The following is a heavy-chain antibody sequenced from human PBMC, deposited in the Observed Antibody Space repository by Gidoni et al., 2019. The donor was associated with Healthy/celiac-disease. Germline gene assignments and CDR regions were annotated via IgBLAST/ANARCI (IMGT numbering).Heavy chain of an antibody. CDR3: TTVIAPYDLMANFDY. CDR1: GFTFSNAW. CDR2: IKSKTDGGTT. J-gene: IGHJ4*02. Sequence: EVQLVESGGGLVKPGGSLRLSCAAPGFTFSNAWMSWVRQAPGKGLEWVGRIKSKTDGGTTDYAAPVKGRFTISRDDSKNTLYLQMNSLKTEDTAVYYCTTVIAPYDLMANFDYWGQGTLVTVSS. V-gene: IGHV3-15*01. D-gene: IGHD5-12*01.